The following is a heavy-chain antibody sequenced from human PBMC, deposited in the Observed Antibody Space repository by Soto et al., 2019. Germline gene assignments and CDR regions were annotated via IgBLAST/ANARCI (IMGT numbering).Heavy chain of an antibody. D-gene: IGHD6-13*01. Sequence: WASVKVSCKASGYTFTGYYMHWVRQAPGQGLEWMGWINPNSGGTNYAQKFQGWVTMTRDTSISTAYMELSRLRSDDTAVYYCAREEGSYSSSAYFDYWGQGTLVTVSS. CDR3: AREEGSYSSSAYFDY. J-gene: IGHJ4*02. CDR2: INPNSGGT. V-gene: IGHV1-2*04. CDR1: GYTFTGYY.